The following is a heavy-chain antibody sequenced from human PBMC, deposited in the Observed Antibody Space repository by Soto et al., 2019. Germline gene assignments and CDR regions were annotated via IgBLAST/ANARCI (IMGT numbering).Heavy chain of an antibody. Sequence: GGSLRLSCASSGFTFSSYAMSWVRQAPGKGLEWVSAISGSGGSTYYADSVKGRFTISRDNSKNTLYLQMNSLRAEDTAVYYCAKDSSKDSSGYYLPAYYFDYWGQGTLVTVSS. D-gene: IGHD3-22*01. CDR2: ISGSGGST. J-gene: IGHJ4*02. V-gene: IGHV3-23*01. CDR1: GFTFSSYA. CDR3: AKDSSKDSSGYYLPAYYFDY.